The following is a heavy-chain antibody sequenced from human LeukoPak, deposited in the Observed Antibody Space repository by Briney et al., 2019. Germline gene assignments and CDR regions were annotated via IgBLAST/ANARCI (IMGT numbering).Heavy chain of an antibody. D-gene: IGHD1-26*01. CDR1: GDSVSSNSAA. J-gene: IGHJ4*02. CDR3: ARGGRYKYYFDS. CDR2: TYYRSEWYN. Sequence: SQTLSLTCAISGDSVSSNSAAWNWSRQSPSRGLEWLGRTYYRSEWYNDYAVSVKSRITINRDTSKNQFSLQLNSVTPEDTAVYYCARGGRYKYYFDSWGQGTLVTVSS. V-gene: IGHV6-1*01.